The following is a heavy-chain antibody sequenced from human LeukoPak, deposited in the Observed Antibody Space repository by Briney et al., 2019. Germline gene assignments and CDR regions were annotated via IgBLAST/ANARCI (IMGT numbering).Heavy chain of an antibody. CDR3: ARVAEIAVAGSDY. D-gene: IGHD6-19*01. CDR2: IYYSGST. J-gene: IGHJ4*02. CDR1: GGSISGYY. V-gene: IGHV4-59*12. Sequence: PLETLSLTCTVSGGSISGYYWTWIRQPPGKGLEWIGSIYYSGSTYYNPSLKSRVTISVDTSKNQFSLKLSSVTAADTAVYYCARVAEIAVAGSDYWGQGTLVTVSS.